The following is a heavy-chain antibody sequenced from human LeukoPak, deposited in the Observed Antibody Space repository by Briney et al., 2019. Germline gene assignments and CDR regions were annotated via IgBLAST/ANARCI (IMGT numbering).Heavy chain of an antibody. J-gene: IGHJ3*02. CDR3: ARDRDNWNDGDAFDI. CDR2: IIPILGIA. Sequence: ASVKVSCEASGGTFSSYAISWVRQAPGQGLEWMGRIIPILGIANYAQKFQGRVTITADKSTSTAYMELSSLRSEDTAVYYCARDRDNWNDGDAFDIWGQGTMVTVSS. D-gene: IGHD1-1*01. V-gene: IGHV1-69*04. CDR1: GGTFSSYA.